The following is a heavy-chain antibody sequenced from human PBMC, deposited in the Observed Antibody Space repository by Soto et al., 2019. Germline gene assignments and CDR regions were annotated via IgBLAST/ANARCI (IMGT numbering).Heavy chain of an antibody. CDR3: ARDPGGATGFDP. Sequence: QVQLVQSGAEVKKPGASVKVSCKASGYTFSTFGISWVRQAPGQGLEWMGWMSPNNGNTNYARKFQGGVTMTTDTSTRTAYMELRSLKSDDTAVYYCARDPGGATGFDPWGQGTLVTVSS. J-gene: IGHJ5*02. CDR2: MSPNNGNT. CDR1: GYTFSTFG. D-gene: IGHD1-1*01. V-gene: IGHV1-18*04.